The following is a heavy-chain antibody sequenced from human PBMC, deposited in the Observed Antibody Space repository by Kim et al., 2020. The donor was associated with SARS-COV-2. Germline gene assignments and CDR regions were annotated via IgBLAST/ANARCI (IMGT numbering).Heavy chain of an antibody. J-gene: IGHJ4*02. CDR1: GFTFNSYW. Sequence: GGSLRLSCVASGFTFNSYWMYWVRQAPGKGLVWVSRINSDGSSTNYADSVKGRFTISRDNAKNMLYLQMNSLRAEDTAVYYCVRAVGSTAAHYWGQGTLVSVSS. CDR2: INSDGSST. CDR3: VRAVGSTAAHY. D-gene: IGHD1-26*01. V-gene: IGHV3-74*01.